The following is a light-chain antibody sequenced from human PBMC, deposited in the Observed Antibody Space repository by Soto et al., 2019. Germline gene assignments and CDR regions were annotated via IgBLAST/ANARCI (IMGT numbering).Light chain of an antibody. CDR2: GAS. Sequence: EIVLTQSPGTLSLSPGERATLSCRASQSVSSSYLAWYQQKPGQAPRLLIYGASSRATGIPDRFSGSGSGTDFTLTISILEPEDFAVYYCQQYGSSLLTFGGGTKV. CDR3: QQYGSSLLT. CDR1: QSVSSSY. V-gene: IGKV3-20*01. J-gene: IGKJ4*01.